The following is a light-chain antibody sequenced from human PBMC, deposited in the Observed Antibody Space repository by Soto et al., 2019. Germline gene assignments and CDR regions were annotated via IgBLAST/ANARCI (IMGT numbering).Light chain of an antibody. Sequence: EIVLTPSPATLSLSPGERATLSCRASQSVSSSYLAWYQQKPGQAPRLLIYGASSRATGVPDRFSGSGSGRDFTLTISGLEPEDFAVYYCQQYGSSPLISFGQGTRLEIK. CDR2: GAS. CDR1: QSVSSSY. V-gene: IGKV3-20*01. J-gene: IGKJ5*01. CDR3: QQYGSSPLIS.